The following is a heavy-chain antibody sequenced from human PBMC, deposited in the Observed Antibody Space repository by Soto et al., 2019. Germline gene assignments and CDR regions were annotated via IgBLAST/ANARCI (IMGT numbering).Heavy chain of an antibody. CDR1: GITFTTYG. V-gene: IGHV3-30*18. J-gene: IGHJ4*02. D-gene: IGHD6-6*01. CDR3: AKVMYPRTVLDSSSPWGDY. Sequence: QVQLVQSGGGVIQPGKSLRLSCAASGITFTTYGMHWVRQTPGKGLEWVAVVSYDGSHKYYADSVKGRFTISRDDSKNTLYLQMNSLRVEDTPVYYCAKVMYPRTVLDSSSPWGDYWGQGTLVTVSS. CDR2: VSYDGSHK.